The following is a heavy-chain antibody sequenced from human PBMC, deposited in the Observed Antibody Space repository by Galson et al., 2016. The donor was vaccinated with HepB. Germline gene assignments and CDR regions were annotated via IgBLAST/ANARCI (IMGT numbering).Heavy chain of an antibody. CDR2: INTNTGKP. J-gene: IGHJ5*02. V-gene: IGHV7-4-1*02. CDR1: GYTFTNYA. Sequence: SVKVSCKASGYTFTNYAMNWVRQAPGQGLEWMGWINTNTGKPKYAQGFTGRFVFSLDTSVSTAYLQISSLRAEDTAVYYCARVGDIRFGENWFDPWGQGTLVTVSS. CDR3: ARVGDIRFGENWFDP. D-gene: IGHD3-10*01.